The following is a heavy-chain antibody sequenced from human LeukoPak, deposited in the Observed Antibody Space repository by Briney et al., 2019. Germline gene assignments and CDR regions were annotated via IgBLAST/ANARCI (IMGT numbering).Heavy chain of an antibody. V-gene: IGHV4-4*07. CDR2: IYTSGST. Sequence: SETLSLTCTVSGGSISSYYWSWIRQPAGKGLEWIGRIYTSGSTNYNPSLKSRVTMSVDTSKNQFSLKLSSVTAADTAVYYCARVVLWFGEQNDAFDIWGQGTMVTVSS. CDR3: ARVVLWFGEQNDAFDI. J-gene: IGHJ3*02. CDR1: GGSISSYY. D-gene: IGHD3-10*01.